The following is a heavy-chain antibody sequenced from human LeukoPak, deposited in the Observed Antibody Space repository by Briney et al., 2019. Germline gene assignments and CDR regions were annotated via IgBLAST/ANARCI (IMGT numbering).Heavy chain of an antibody. V-gene: IGHV4-39*01. D-gene: IGHD6-13*01. Sequence: SETLSLTCTVSGGSISSSSYYWGWIRQPPGKGLEWIGSIYYSGSTYYNPSLKSRVTISVDTSKNQFSLKLSSVTAADTAVYYCARPYSSSWLHWGQGTLVTVSS. CDR2: IYYSGST. CDR1: GGSISSSSYY. CDR3: ARPYSSSWLH. J-gene: IGHJ4*02.